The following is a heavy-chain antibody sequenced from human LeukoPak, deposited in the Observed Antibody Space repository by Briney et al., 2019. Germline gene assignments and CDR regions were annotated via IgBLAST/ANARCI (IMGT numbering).Heavy chain of an antibody. CDR3: ARGLGTYDSSELTWPMISF. D-gene: IGHD3-22*01. Sequence: XWVRQAXGQGLEWLGWMNPDSGHTAYVQKFQGRITMTRSTSISTAYMELSSLRSEDTAVYYCARGLGTYDSSELTWPMISFWGQGTLVTVSS. V-gene: IGHV1-8*01. CDR2: MNPDSGHT. J-gene: IGHJ4*02.